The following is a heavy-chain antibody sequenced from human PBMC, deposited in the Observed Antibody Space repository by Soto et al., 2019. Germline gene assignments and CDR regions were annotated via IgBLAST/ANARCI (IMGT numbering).Heavy chain of an antibody. J-gene: IGHJ4*02. CDR1: GSTFPSYY. D-gene: IGHD3-22*01. CDR2: INPITGGT. Sequence: GASVEVSCKAYGSTFPSYYINLVRQAPVQGLEWMGWINPITGGTNYAPKFQGRVTMTRDTSITTAYMELSRLRSDDTAVYYCARNYYDSSDRDYLDYWGQGTPVTVSS. V-gene: IGHV1-2*02. CDR3: ARNYYDSSDRDYLDY.